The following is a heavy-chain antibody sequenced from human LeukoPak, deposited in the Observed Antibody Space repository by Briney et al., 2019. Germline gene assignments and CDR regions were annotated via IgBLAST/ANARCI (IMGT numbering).Heavy chain of an antibody. CDR2: ISAYNGNT. Sequence: ASVKVSCKASGYTFTSYGISWVRQAPGQGLEWMGWISAYNGNTNYAQKLQGRVTMTTDTSTSTAYMELRSLRSDDTAVYYCARDTDIAAAGNADFDYWGQGTLVTVSS. D-gene: IGHD6-13*01. J-gene: IGHJ4*02. CDR1: GYTFTSYG. CDR3: ARDTDIAAAGNADFDY. V-gene: IGHV1-18*01.